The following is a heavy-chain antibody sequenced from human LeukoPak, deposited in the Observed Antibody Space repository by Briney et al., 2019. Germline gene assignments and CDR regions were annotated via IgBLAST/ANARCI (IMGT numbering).Heavy chain of an antibody. CDR1: GGSISSGDYY. D-gene: IGHD6-13*01. J-gene: IGHJ4*02. Sequence: SQTLSLTCTVSGGSISSGDYYWSWIRQPPGKGLEWIGYIYYSGSTYYNPSLKSRVTISVDTSKNQFSLKLSSVTAADTAVYYCAREVSSSWGPSLFDYWGQGTLVTVSS. CDR3: AREVSSSWGPSLFDY. CDR2: IYYSGST. V-gene: IGHV4-30-4*01.